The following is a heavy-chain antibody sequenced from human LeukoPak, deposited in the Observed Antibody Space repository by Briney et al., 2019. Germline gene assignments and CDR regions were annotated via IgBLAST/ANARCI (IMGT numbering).Heavy chain of an antibody. Sequence: SETLSLTCTVSGGSISSGSYYWSWIRQPPGKGLEWIGYVYYTGSTEYNFSLRSRVTVSLDMSKHQFSLNLTSVTAADTAVYYCATNTGTVFDYWGQGALVTVSS. CDR3: ATNTGTVFDY. CDR1: GGSISSGSYY. V-gene: IGHV4-61*01. CDR2: VYYTGST. D-gene: IGHD7-27*01. J-gene: IGHJ4*02.